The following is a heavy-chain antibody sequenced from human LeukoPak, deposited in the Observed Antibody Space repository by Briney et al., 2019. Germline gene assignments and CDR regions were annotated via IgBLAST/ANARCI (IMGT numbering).Heavy chain of an antibody. CDR2: IYYIGSS. V-gene: IGHV4-59*08. CDR1: GGSLSSYY. Sequence: SETLSLSCTVSGGSLSSYYSSWIRQTPEKGLEWIGYIYYIGSSNYNPYLKSPVTISVDTSTNQFSLKLSSVTAADTAVYYCARLVARTGWNFDYWGQGTLVTVSS. CDR3: ARLVARTGWNFDY. D-gene: IGHD1-14*01. J-gene: IGHJ4*02.